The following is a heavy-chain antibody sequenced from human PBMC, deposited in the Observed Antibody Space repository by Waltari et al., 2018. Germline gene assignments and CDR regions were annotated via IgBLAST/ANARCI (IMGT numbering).Heavy chain of an antibody. V-gene: IGHV4-39*01. D-gene: IGHD3-10*01. CDR1: GASVRDGIYY. CDR2: VYSSGSP. Sequence: QVQLQESGPRLVKPSETLSLTCTVSGASVRDGIYYLAWIRQPPWKGLEWIESVYSSGSPNYKSSLKSRVTMSVDMSKNQFSLRLTSVTAADTATYYCARQSYGSGTYEFDFWGQGALVTVSS. J-gene: IGHJ4*02. CDR3: ARQSYGSGTYEFDF.